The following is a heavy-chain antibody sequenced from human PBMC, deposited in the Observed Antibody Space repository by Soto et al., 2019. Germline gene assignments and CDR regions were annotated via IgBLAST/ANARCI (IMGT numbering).Heavy chain of an antibody. CDR2: IYDSGTT. V-gene: IGHV4-59*01. Sequence: QMVQSGPGLVKPSETLSLICTVSGTSFSSYYWSWVRQPPGKGLEWIGYIYDSGTTNYNPSLQSRVTISIDPSKNQFSRRLTSVTAADTAVYYCARFTVITVGGLDWELDFRDYWGQGTLVTVSS. D-gene: IGHD6-19*01. J-gene: IGHJ4*02. CDR3: ARFTVITVGGLDWELDFRDY. CDR1: GTSFSSYY.